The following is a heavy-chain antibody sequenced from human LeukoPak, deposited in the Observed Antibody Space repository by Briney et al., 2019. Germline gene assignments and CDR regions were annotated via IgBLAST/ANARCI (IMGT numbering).Heavy chain of an antibody. CDR2: ISSGSSTI. Sequence: GGSLRLSCAASGFTFSSYSMNWVRQAPGKGLEWVSYISSGSSTIYYADSVKGRFTMSRDNAKNSLYLQMNSLRAEDTAVYYCVRDGGVSGYDLLDYWGQGTLVTVSS. CDR3: VRDGGVSGYDLLDY. D-gene: IGHD5-12*01. CDR1: GFTFSSYS. J-gene: IGHJ4*02. V-gene: IGHV3-48*04.